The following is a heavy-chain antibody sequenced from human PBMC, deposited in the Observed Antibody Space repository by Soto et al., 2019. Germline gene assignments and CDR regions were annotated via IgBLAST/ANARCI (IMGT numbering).Heavy chain of an antibody. CDR3: AKDSNKYSSSLRGRYFDY. V-gene: IGHV3-23*01. Sequence: LRLSCAASGFPFSSYVMSWVRQAPGKGLEWVSGISGGGSNTFYADYVKGRFTISRDNSKNTLLLQMNSLGAEDTAVYYCAKDSNKYSSSLRGRYFDYWGQGIGVTVS. D-gene: IGHD4-4*01. J-gene: IGHJ4*02. CDR2: ISGGGSNT. CDR1: GFPFSSYV.